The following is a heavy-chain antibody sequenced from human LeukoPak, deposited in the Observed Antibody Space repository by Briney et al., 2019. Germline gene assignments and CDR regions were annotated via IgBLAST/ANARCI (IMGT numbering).Heavy chain of an antibody. Sequence: PSETLSLTCAVYGGSFSGYYWSWIRQPPGKGLEWIGEINHSGSTNYNPSLKSRVTISVDTSKYQFSLKLSSVPAADTAVYCSARGAGGGSGSYFSGYWGQGTLVTVSS. V-gene: IGHV4-34*01. CDR2: INHSGST. J-gene: IGHJ4*02. CDR3: ARGAGGGSGSYFSGY. CDR1: GGSFSGYY. D-gene: IGHD3-10*01.